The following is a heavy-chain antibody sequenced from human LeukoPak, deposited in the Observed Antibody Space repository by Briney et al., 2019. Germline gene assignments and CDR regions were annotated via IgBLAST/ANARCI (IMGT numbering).Heavy chain of an antibody. Sequence: DPSETLSLTCTVSGGSISSGGYYWSWVRQHPGKGLEWIGYIYYSGSTYYSPSLKSRVTISVDTSKNQFSLKLSSVTAADTAVYYCARVGVGDYGSSFDYWGQGTLVTVSS. D-gene: IGHD4-17*01. CDR3: ARVGVGDYGSSFDY. V-gene: IGHV4-31*03. J-gene: IGHJ4*02. CDR1: GGSISSGGYY. CDR2: IYYSGST.